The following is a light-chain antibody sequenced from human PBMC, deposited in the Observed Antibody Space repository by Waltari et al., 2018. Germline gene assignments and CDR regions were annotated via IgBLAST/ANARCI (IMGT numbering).Light chain of an antibody. Sequence: SYELTQPPSVSVSPGQTDRITCSGDALPTQYAYWYQQKPGQAPVLVIYKDSERPSGIPERFSGSSSGTTVTLTISGVQAEDEADYYCQSADSSGTWVFGGGTKLTVL. CDR3: QSADSSGTWV. CDR1: ALPTQY. V-gene: IGLV3-25*03. J-gene: IGLJ3*02. CDR2: KDS.